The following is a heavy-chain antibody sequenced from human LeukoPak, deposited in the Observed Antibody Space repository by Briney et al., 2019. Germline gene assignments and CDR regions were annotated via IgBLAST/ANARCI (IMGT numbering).Heavy chain of an antibody. J-gene: IGHJ5*02. CDR2: INPNSGGT. Sequence: ASVKVSCKASGYTFTGYYMHWVRQAPGQGLEWMGWINPNSGGTNYAQKFQGRVTMTRDTSISTAYMEPSRLRSDDTAVYYCARGGPYDSSGYYLYWFDPWGQGTLVTVSS. V-gene: IGHV1-2*02. D-gene: IGHD3-22*01. CDR1: GYTFTGYY. CDR3: ARGGPYDSSGYYLYWFDP.